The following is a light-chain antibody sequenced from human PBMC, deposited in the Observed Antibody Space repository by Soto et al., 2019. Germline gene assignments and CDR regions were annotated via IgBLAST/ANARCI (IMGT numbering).Light chain of an antibody. J-gene: IGKJ4*01. CDR1: QSISSSY. V-gene: IGKV3-20*01. CDR3: QQYSGSPPLT. Sequence: ENVLTQSPGTLSLSPGERATLSCRASQSISSSYLAWYQQKPGQPPRLLMYGASNRATGIPDRFSGSGCGTDFTLSISRLGPEDFAVYYCQQYSGSPPLTFGGGTKVEIK. CDR2: GAS.